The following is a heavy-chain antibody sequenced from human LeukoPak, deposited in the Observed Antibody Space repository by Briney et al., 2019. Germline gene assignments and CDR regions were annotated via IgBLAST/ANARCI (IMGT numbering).Heavy chain of an antibody. D-gene: IGHD6-19*01. CDR2: IKQDGSEK. J-gene: IGHJ4*02. CDR3: ARDTSGGWYGLIDY. CDR1: GGSISSSSYY. V-gene: IGHV3-7*01. Sequence: PSETLSLTCTVSGGSISSSSYYWGWIRQPPGKGLEWVANIKQDGSEKYYVDPVKGRFTISRDNAKNSLHLQMNSLRAEDTAVYYCARDTSGGWYGLIDYWGQGTPVTVSS.